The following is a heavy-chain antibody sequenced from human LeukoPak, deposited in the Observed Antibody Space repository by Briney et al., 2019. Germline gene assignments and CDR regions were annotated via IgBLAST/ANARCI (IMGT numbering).Heavy chain of an antibody. CDR1: GDSINDYY. CDR2: IYYSGST. J-gene: IGHJ3*02. D-gene: IGHD3-22*01. V-gene: IGHV4-59*08. CDR3: ARHAGFGSGYYHDAFDI. Sequence: SETLSLTCTVSGDSINDYYWSWIRQPPGNRLEWIGWIYYSGSTMYSPPLESRVTISLDTSRTQFSLDLNSVTAADTAVYYCARHAGFGSGYYHDAFDIWGQGSMVIVSS.